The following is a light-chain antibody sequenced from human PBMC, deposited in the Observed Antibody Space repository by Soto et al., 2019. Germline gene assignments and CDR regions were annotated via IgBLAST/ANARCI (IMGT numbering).Light chain of an antibody. V-gene: IGLV2-8*01. J-gene: IGLJ1*01. CDR1: SSDVGGYNY. Sequence: QSALTQPPSASGSPGQSVAISCTGTSSDVGGYNYVSWYQQHPGKAPKLMIYEVNKRPSGVPDRFSGSKSGNTAHLTVSGIQAEDEAEYYCSSYAGSSNVFGTGTKLTVL. CDR2: EVN. CDR3: SSYAGSSNV.